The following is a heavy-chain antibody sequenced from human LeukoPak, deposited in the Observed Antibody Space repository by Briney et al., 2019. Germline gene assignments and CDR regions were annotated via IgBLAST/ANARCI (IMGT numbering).Heavy chain of an antibody. V-gene: IGHV4-4*07. J-gene: IGHJ6*03. CDR1: GASISSYY. CDR3: ARVSFGSGYYNYMDV. D-gene: IGHD3-10*01. CDR2: IYTSGST. Sequence: SETLSLTCTVSGASISSYYWNWIRQPAGKGLEWLGRIYTSGSTNYNPSLKSRVTISVDTSKNQFSLKLSSVTAADTAVYYCARVSFGSGYYNYMDVWGKGTTVTVSS.